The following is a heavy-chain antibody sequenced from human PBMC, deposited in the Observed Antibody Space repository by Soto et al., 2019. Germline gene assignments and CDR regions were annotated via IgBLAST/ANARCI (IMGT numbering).Heavy chain of an antibody. J-gene: IGHJ4*02. Sequence: PGGSLRLSCADSGFRFSSYSMSWVRQTPGKGLEWVAAITATGDRTYYADSVTGRFTISRDNSKKTHYLQMTSLRAEDTAMYYCATMNGDFEYWGQGTQVTVSS. D-gene: IGHD3-22*01. CDR1: GFRFSSYS. CDR2: ITATGDRT. CDR3: ATMNGDFEY. V-gene: IGHV3-23*01.